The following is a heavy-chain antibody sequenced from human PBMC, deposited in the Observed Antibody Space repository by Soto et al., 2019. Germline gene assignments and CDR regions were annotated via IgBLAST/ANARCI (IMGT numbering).Heavy chain of an antibody. Sequence: GGSLRLSCAASGFTFSRYWMHWVRQAPGKGLVWVSYIYGDGSGTNYADSVKGRFTISRDNAKSTLYLQMNSLRAEDTAVYYCATLNSFGSDYWGQGTLVTVSS. CDR3: ATLNSFGSDY. CDR1: GFTFSRYW. D-gene: IGHD5-18*01. J-gene: IGHJ4*02. CDR2: IYGDGSGT. V-gene: IGHV3-74*01.